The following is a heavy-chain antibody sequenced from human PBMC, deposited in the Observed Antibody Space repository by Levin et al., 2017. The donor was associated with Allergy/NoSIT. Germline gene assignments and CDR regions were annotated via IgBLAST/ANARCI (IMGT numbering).Heavy chain of an antibody. D-gene: IGHD3-9*01. V-gene: IGHV1-69*13. CDR2: IIPIFGTA. J-gene: IGHJ6*03. CDR1: GGTFSSYA. Sequence: SVKVSCKASGGTFSSYAISWVRQAPGQGLEWMGGIIPIFGTANYAQKFQGRVTITADESTSTAYMELSSLRSEDTAVYYCASDRRIVSVDYDILTGPLTRGYYYYMDGWGKGTTVTVSS. CDR3: ASDRRIVSVDYDILTGPLTRGYYYYMDG.